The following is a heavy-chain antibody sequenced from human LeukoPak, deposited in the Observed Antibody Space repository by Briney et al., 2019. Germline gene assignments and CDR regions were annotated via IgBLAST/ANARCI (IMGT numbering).Heavy chain of an antibody. J-gene: IGHJ4*02. D-gene: IGHD6-19*01. CDR3: ARDGGVAVSGPPGY. Sequence: SETLSLTCGVSGYSISSGYYWGWIRQPPGKGLEWIRSIFHTGNTYYNPSLKSRVTMSVDTSKSQFSLKLSSVTAADTAVYYCARDGGVAVSGPPGYWGQGTLVTVSS. V-gene: IGHV4-38-2*02. CDR2: IFHTGNT. CDR1: GYSISSGYY.